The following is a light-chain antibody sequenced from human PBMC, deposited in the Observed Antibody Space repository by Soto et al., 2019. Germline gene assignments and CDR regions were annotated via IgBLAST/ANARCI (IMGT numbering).Light chain of an antibody. CDR2: KAS. V-gene: IGKV1-5*03. Sequence: DIQMTQSPSSLSASVGGRVTMTCRANQSISFWLAWYQQKPGKAPKVLIYKASTLESGVPSRFSGSGSGTEFTLTINGLQPDDFATYYCQHYQSYLWTFGQGTKV. CDR1: QSISFW. J-gene: IGKJ1*01. CDR3: QHYQSYLWT.